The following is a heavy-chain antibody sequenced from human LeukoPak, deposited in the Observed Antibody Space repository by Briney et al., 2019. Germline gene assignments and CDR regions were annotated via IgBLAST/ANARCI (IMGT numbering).Heavy chain of an antibody. J-gene: IGHJ4*02. Sequence: ASVKVSCKASGYTFTSYGISWVRQAPGQGLEWMGRIIPILGIANYAQKFQGRVTITADKSTSTAYMELSSLRSEDTAVYYCARNLAGEYYFDYWGQGTLVTVSS. CDR2: IIPILGIA. CDR1: GYTFTSYG. V-gene: IGHV1-69*04. CDR3: ARNLAGEYYFDY. D-gene: IGHD1-1*01.